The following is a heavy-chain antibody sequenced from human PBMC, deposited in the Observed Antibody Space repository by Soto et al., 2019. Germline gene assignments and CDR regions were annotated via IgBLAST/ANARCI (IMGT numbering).Heavy chain of an antibody. J-gene: IGHJ4*02. CDR1: GGSISSYY. Sequence: SETLSLTCTVSGGSISSYYWSWIRQPPGKGLEWIGYLYYSGSTNYNPSLKSRVTISVDTSKNQFSLKLSSVTAADTAVYYCARDDYGDYVSDYWGQGTLVTVSS. CDR3: ARDDYGDYVSDY. D-gene: IGHD4-17*01. CDR2: LYYSGST. V-gene: IGHV4-59*01.